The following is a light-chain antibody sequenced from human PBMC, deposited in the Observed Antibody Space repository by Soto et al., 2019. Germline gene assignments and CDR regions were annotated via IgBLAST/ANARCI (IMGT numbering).Light chain of an antibody. V-gene: IGKV3-11*01. J-gene: IGKJ2*01. CDR2: DAS. Sequence: EIVLTQSPATLSLSPGERATLSCRASQSVSRYLAWYQQKPGQAPRLLIYDASNRATGIPARFSGSGSGTDFTLTISSLEPEDFAVYSCQQRSNWPYTFGQGTKLEIK. CDR3: QQRSNWPYT. CDR1: QSVSRY.